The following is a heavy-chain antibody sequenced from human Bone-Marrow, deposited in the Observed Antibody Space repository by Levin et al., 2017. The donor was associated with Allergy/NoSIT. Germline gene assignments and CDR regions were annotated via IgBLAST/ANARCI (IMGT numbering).Heavy chain of an antibody. D-gene: IGHD2-2*01. J-gene: IGHJ3*02. CDR2: IYTGDSDT. V-gene: IGHV5-51*01. CDR1: GSSFTTYW. Sequence: GGSLRLSCKGSGSSFTTYWIGWVRQMPGKGLEWMGVIYTGDSDTRYSPSFQGQVTISADRSLSTAYLQWSSLKASDTAMYYCARTYCSSTSCYRRAFDIWGQGTMVTVSP. CDR3: ARTYCSSTSCYRRAFDI.